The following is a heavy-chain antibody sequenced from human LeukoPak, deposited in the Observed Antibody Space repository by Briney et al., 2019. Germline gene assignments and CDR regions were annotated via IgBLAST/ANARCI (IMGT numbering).Heavy chain of an antibody. J-gene: IGHJ1*01. CDR2: IYYSGST. Sequence: SETLSLTCTVSGGSISSYYWSWIRQPPGKGLEWIGYIYYSGSTNYNPSLKSRVTISVDTSNNQFSLKLSSVPAADTAVYYCARSSYPPALEVTAIPYFQHWGQGTLVTVSS. V-gene: IGHV4-59*01. CDR1: GGSISSYY. D-gene: IGHD2-21*02. CDR3: ARSSYPPALEVTAIPYFQH.